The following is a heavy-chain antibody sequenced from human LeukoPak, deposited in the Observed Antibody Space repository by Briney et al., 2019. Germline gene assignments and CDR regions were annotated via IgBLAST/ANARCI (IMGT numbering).Heavy chain of an antibody. J-gene: IGHJ3*02. CDR2: IYYSGST. Sequence: PSETLSLTCTVSGGSISSYYWSWIRQPPGKGLEWIGYIYYSGSTNYNPSLKSRVTISVDTSKNQFSLKLSSVTAADTAVYYCAREVRYDILTGYYGFGDAFDIWGQGTMVTVSS. D-gene: IGHD3-9*01. V-gene: IGHV4-59*01. CDR1: GGSISSYY. CDR3: AREVRYDILTGYYGFGDAFDI.